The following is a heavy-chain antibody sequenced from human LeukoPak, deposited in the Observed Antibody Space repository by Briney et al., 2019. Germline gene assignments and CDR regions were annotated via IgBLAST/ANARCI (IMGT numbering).Heavy chain of an antibody. V-gene: IGHV4-39*01. D-gene: IGHD6-19*01. CDR1: GGSISSSSYY. CDR2: IYYSGST. Sequence: PSETLSLTCTVSGGSISSSSYYWGWIRQPPGKGLEWIGSIYYSGSTYYNPSLKSRVTISVDTSKNQFSLKLSSVTAADTAVYYCARHVRGGQWPLFHHWGQGTLVTVSS. J-gene: IGHJ1*01. CDR3: ARHVRGGQWPLFHH.